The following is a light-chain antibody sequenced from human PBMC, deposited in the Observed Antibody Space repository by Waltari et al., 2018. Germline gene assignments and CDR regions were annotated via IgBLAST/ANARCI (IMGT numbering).Light chain of an antibody. J-gene: IGKJ1*01. CDR1: QSVSRT. Sequence: EIVLTQSPGTLSLSPGERATISCRASQSVSRTLAWYQQKRGQAPRLLIYDASTRATGSPDRFSGSGFGTDFSLTISRLEPEDFAVYYCQKYGTLPATFGQGTTVEIK. CDR2: DAS. V-gene: IGKV3-20*01. CDR3: QKYGTLPAT.